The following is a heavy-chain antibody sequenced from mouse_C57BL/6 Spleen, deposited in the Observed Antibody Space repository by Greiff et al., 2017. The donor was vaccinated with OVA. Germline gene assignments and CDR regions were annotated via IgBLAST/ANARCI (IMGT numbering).Heavy chain of an antibody. CDR2: ISSGGSYT. D-gene: IGHD2-3*01. J-gene: IGHJ4*01. CDR3: ATQRVYDGYSYAMDY. Sequence: EVQGVESGGDLVKPGGSLKLSCAASGFTFSSYGMSWVRQTPDKRLEWVATISSGGSYTYYPDSVKGRVTISRDNAKNTLYLQMSSLKSEDTAMYYCATQRVYDGYSYAMDYWGQGTSVTVSS. CDR1: GFTFSSYG. V-gene: IGHV5-6*01.